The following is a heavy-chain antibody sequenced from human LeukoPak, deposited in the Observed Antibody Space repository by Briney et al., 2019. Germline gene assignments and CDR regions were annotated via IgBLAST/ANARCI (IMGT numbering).Heavy chain of an antibody. D-gene: IGHD3-9*01. CDR2: VHSSGST. V-gene: IGHV4-59*01. J-gene: IGHJ4*02. Sequence: SETLSLTCTVSGGSISSFFWSWIRQPPGKGLEWIGYVHSSGSTKYNPSLKSRLIISVDMSKTQFSLKLRSVSVADTAVYYCARLAPGNYDILTGDPKVVFDYWGQGALVTVSS. CDR3: ARLAPGNYDILTGDPKVVFDY. CDR1: GGSISSFF.